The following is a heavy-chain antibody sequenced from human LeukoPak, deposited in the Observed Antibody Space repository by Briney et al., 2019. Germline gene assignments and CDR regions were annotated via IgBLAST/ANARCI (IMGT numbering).Heavy chain of an antibody. CDR2: IYYSGST. CDR1: GGSISSYY. J-gene: IGHJ4*02. CDR3: ARTYYDFWSGHRYYFDY. D-gene: IGHD3-3*01. V-gene: IGHV4-59*01. Sequence: SETLSLTCTASGGSISSYYWSWIRQPPGNGLEWIGYIYYSGSTNYNPSLKSRVTISVDTSKNQFSLKLSSVTAADTAVYYCARTYYDFWSGHRYYFDYWGQGTLVTVSS.